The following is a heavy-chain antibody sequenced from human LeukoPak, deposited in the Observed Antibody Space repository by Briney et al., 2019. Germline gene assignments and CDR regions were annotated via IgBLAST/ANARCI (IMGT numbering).Heavy chain of an antibody. J-gene: IGHJ4*01. Sequence: ASVKVSCKTSGYTFTGYYLHWVRQAPGQGLEWMGWINPNSGGTDYAQKFQGRVTMTRDTSISTAYMELGRLTSDDTAVYYCATDGYYYGSGTYPYYWGDGTLVTISS. CDR2: INPNSGGT. CDR3: ATDGYYYGSGTYPYY. D-gene: IGHD3-10*01. CDR1: GYTFTGYY. V-gene: IGHV1-2*02.